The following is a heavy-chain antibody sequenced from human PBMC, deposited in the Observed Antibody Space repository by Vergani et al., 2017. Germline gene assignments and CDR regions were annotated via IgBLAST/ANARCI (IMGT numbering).Heavy chain of an antibody. Sequence: QAQLVQSGAEVKKPGASVRVSCKASRYPFSRYGISWVRQAPGQGLEWMGWISAYSGETRYARSLQGRVTMTTDASTNTAYMSLRSLRSDDTAIYYCSRGCLYNSRNDFKFYGLGVWGQGTTVTVTS. CDR3: SRGCLYNSRNDFKFYGLGV. J-gene: IGHJ6*02. D-gene: IGHD3/OR15-3a*01. V-gene: IGHV1-18*01. CDR1: RYPFSRYG. CDR2: ISAYSGET.